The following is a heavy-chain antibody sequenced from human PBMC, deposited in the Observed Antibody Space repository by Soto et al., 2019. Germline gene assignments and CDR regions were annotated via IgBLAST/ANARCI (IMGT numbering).Heavy chain of an antibody. CDR1: GGSISSSSYY. CDR2: IYYSGST. Sequence: QLQLQESGPGLVKPSETLSLTCTVSGGSISSSSYYWGWIRQPPGKGLEWIGSIYYSGSTYYNPSLKSRVTISVDTSKNQFSLKLSSVTAADTAVYYCARIRGTYTNWFDPWGQGTLVTVSS. J-gene: IGHJ5*02. CDR3: ARIRGTYTNWFDP. D-gene: IGHD6-25*01. V-gene: IGHV4-39*01.